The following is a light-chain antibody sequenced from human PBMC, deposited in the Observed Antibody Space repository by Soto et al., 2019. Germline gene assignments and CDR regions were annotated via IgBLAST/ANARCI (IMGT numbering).Light chain of an antibody. V-gene: IGKV1-12*01. CDR1: QDIRSW. Sequence: DIQMTQSPSHASASVGDRVSITCRASQDIRSWLAWYQQRPGKAPELLIYAATILQSGVPSRFSGSGSGTAFTLTISNLQPEDFASYFCQQANSFPLTFGGGTKVDIK. CDR2: AAT. CDR3: QQANSFPLT. J-gene: IGKJ4*01.